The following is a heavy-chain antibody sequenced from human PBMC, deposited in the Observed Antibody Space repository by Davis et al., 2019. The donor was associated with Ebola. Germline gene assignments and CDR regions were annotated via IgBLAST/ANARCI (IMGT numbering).Heavy chain of an antibody. CDR3: AKDVRYSYGHDY. J-gene: IGHJ4*02. Sequence: GESLKISCAASGFTFSIHWMSWVRQAPGKGLEWVANINQDGSEKYYVDSVKGRFTISRDNSKNTLYLQMNSLRAEDTAVYYCAKDVRYSYGHDYWGQGTLVTVSS. CDR2: INQDGSEK. CDR1: GFTFSIHW. D-gene: IGHD5-18*01. V-gene: IGHV3-7*01.